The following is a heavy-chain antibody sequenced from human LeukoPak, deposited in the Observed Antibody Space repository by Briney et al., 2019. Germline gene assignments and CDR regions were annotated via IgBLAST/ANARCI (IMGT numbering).Heavy chain of an antibody. CDR1: GFTFRSSA. V-gene: IGHV3-23*01. CDR3: ARRPTVATPLTA. J-gene: IGHJ5*02. Sequence: GGSLRLSCAASGFTFRSSAMSWVRQSPGKGLEWVSTISGSGDTTYYADSVKGRFTISRDNAKNSLYLQMNSLRAEDTAVYYCARRPTVATPLTAWGQGTLVTVSS. D-gene: IGHD4-17*01. CDR2: ISGSGDTT.